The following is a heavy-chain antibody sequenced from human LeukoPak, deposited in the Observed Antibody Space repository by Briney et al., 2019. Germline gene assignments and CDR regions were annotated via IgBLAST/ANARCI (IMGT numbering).Heavy chain of an antibody. Sequence: PSETLSLTRTVSGYSISSGYYWGWIRQPPGKGLEWIGSIYHSGSTYYNPSLKSRVTISVDTSKNQFSLKLSSVTAADTAVYYCAREIGRGSYADYWGQGTLVTVSS. V-gene: IGHV4-38-2*02. CDR1: GYSISSGYY. CDR3: AREIGRGSYADY. CDR2: IYHSGST. D-gene: IGHD1-26*01. J-gene: IGHJ4*02.